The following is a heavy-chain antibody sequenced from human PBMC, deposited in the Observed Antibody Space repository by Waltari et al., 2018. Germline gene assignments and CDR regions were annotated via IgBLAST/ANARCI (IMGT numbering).Heavy chain of an antibody. J-gene: IGHJ4*02. V-gene: IGHV4-38-2*01. CDR3: AKVLTAAAFDY. Sequence: QVQLQESGPGLVKPSETLSLACAVSGYSISSDYYWGWIRQPPGKGLEWIGNIYHSGSTYYAPSLKSRVTISRDTSKNQFSLKLTSVTAADSAVYYCAKVLTAAAFDYWGQGTLVTVSS. CDR2: IYHSGST. CDR1: GYSISSDYY. D-gene: IGHD6-13*01.